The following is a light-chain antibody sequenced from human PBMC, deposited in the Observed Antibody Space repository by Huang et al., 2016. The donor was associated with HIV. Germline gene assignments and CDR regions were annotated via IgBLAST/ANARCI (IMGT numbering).Light chain of an antibody. V-gene: IGKV1-17*03. Sequence: DIQMTQSPSAMSASVGDRVTITCRACQGIGNHLAWFQQKPGKVPKRLIYGASSLQSGVPSRFSGSGSGTEFTLTISSLQPEDFATYYCLQHNSYPLTFGGGTKVEIK. CDR3: LQHNSYPLT. CDR2: GAS. J-gene: IGKJ4*01. CDR1: QGIGNH.